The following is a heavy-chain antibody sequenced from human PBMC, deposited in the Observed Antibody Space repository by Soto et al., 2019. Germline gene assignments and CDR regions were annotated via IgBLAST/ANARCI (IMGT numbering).Heavy chain of an antibody. V-gene: IGHV4-31*03. CDR2: NYYSGIT. D-gene: IGHD6-6*01. CDR3: ARGSSIAGLYYGMDV. Sequence: QVQLQESGPGLVKPSQTLSLTCTVSGGSISSGGYYWTWIRQHPGKGLEWIGYNYYSGITYYNPSLKSRAIISLATSKNQFSVKLSSGTAADTAVYYCARGSSIAGLYYGMDVWGQGTTVTVSS. J-gene: IGHJ6*02. CDR1: GGSISSGGYY.